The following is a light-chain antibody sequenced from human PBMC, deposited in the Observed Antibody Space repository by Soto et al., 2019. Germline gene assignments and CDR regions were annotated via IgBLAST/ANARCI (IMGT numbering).Light chain of an antibody. CDR1: SSDVGTYNY. V-gene: IGLV2-8*01. CDR3: SSYAGNNNYV. CDR2: EVT. J-gene: IGLJ1*01. Sequence: QSALTQPRSVSGPPGQSVSISCSGTSSDVGTYNYVSWYQQHPGKAPKLMIYEVTKRPSGVPDRFSGSKSGNTASLTVSGLQADDEADYYCSSYAGNNNYVFGTGTKLTVL.